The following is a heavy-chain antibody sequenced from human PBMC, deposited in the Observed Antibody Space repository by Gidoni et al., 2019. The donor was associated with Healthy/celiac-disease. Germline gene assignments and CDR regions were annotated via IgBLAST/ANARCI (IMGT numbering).Heavy chain of an antibody. CDR3: ARDGSGSYSHYYYMDV. CDR2: IGAYNGNT. D-gene: IGHD3-10*01. V-gene: IGHV1-18*01. Sequence: QVQLVQSGAAVKKPGASVKVSCKASCYTFTRHGISWVRQDPGQGIEWMGWIGAYNGNTNYAQKLQGRVTMTTDTSTSTAYMELRSLRSDDTAVYYCARDGSGSYSHYYYMDVWGKGTTVTVSS. CDR1: CYTFTRHG. J-gene: IGHJ6*03.